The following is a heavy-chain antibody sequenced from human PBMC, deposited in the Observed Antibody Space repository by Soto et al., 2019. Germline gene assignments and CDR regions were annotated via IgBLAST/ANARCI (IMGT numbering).Heavy chain of an antibody. D-gene: IGHD1-1*01. Sequence: GESLKISCKGSGYNFAGYWIAWVRQMPGKGLELMGIIYPSDSDTRYRPSFQGQVTISADKSISSAYLQWSSLRASDTAMYYCARGGVSTGLFASWGQATPVTVSS. V-gene: IGHV5-51*01. CDR3: ARGGVSTGLFAS. CDR2: IYPSDSDT. CDR1: GYNFAGYW. J-gene: IGHJ4*02.